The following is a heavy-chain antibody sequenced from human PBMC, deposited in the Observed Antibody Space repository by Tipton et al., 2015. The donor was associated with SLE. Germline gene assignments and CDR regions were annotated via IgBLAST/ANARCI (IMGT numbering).Heavy chain of an antibody. V-gene: IGHV3-9*01. J-gene: IGHJ6*03. Sequence: SLRLSCAASGFTFSSYGMHWVRQAPGKGLEWVSGISSNSGSIGYADSVKGRFTISRDNAKNSLYLQMHGLRVEDTALYYCARGARGVVPPVAGGYYYYIDVWGKGTTVTVSS. CDR1: GFTFSSYG. D-gene: IGHD2-15*01. CDR3: ARGARGVVPPVAGGYYYYIDV. CDR2: ISSNSGSI.